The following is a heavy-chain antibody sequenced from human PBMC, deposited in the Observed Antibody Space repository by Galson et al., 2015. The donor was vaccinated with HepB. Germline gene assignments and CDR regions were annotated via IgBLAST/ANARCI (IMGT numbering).Heavy chain of an antibody. CDR1: GGTFSSYA. J-gene: IGHJ4*02. D-gene: IGHD3-22*01. Sequence: SVKVSCKASGGTFSSYAISWVRQAPGQGLEWMGGIIPVFGTANYAQKFQGRVTITADESTSTAYMELSSLRSEDTAVYYCARTHLPPTYYYDSSGYYYFDYWGQGTLVTVSS. CDR2: IIPVFGTA. CDR3: ARTHLPPTYYYDSSGYYYFDY. V-gene: IGHV1-69*13.